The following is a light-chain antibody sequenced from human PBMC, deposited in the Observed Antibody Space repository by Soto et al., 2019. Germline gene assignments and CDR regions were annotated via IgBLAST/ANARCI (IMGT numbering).Light chain of an antibody. CDR1: SSDVGSSNF. V-gene: IGLV2-8*01. CDR2: EVS. Sequence: QSALTQPPSASGSPGQSVTISCTGTSSDVGSSNFVSWYQVHPGKAPKLMIYEVSKRPSGVPDRFSGSKSGNTASLTVSGLQADDEAEYYCCSFGGTLNTGNKIVVFGDGTKLTVL. J-gene: IGLJ2*01. CDR3: CSFGGTLNTGNKIVV.